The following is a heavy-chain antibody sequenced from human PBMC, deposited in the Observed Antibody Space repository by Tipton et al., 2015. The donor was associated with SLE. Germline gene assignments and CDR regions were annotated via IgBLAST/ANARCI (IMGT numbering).Heavy chain of an antibody. V-gene: IGHV1-69*05. J-gene: IGHJ4*02. Sequence: QSGPEVKKPGSSVKVSCKASGGTFSSYAISWVRQAPGQGLEWMGGIIPIFGTANYAQKFQGRATITTDESTSTAYMELSRLRSEDTAVYYCARARGSGSYLADYWGQGTLVTVSS. CDR3: ARARGSGSYLADY. CDR2: IIPIFGTA. CDR1: GGTFSSYA. D-gene: IGHD1-26*01.